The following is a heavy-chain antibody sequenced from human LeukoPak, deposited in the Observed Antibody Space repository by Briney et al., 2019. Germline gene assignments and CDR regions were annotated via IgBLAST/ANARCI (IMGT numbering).Heavy chain of an antibody. V-gene: IGHV4-34*01. CDR1: GGSFSGYY. D-gene: IGHD3-22*01. CDR2: INHSGST. CDR3: ARWSSGYYNYFDY. J-gene: IGHJ4*02. Sequence: SETLSLTCAVYGGSFSGYYWSWIRQPPGKGLEWIGEINHSGSTNYNPSLKSRVTISVDTSKNQFSLKLNSVTAADTAVYYCARWSSGYYNYFDYWGQGTLVTVSS.